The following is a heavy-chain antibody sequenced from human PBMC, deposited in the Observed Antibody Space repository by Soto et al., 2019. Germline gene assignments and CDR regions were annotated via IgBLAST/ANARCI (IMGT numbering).Heavy chain of an antibody. D-gene: IGHD3-10*01. V-gene: IGHV1-69*13. CDR1: GGTFSSYA. CDR3: ARAHYYGSGSSPFDY. Sequence: SVKVSCKXSGGTFSSYAISWVRQAPGQGLEWMGGIIPIFGTANYAQKFQGRVTITADESTSTAYMELSSLRSEDTAVYYCARAHYYGSGSSPFDYWGQGTLVTVSS. J-gene: IGHJ4*02. CDR2: IIPIFGTA.